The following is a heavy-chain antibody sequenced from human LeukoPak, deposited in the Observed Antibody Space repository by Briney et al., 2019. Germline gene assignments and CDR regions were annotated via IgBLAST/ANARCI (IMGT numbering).Heavy chain of an antibody. D-gene: IGHD6-6*01. CDR1: GGSISSYY. Sequence: SETLSLTCIVSGGSISSYYWSWIRQPPGKGLEWIGYIYSSGSTKSNPSLKSRVTISVDTSKSQFSLKMTSVTAADTAVYYCARDKYISSSNYFYGMDVWGQGTTVTVSS. CDR3: ARDKYISSSNYFYGMDV. CDR2: IYSSGST. V-gene: IGHV4-4*09. J-gene: IGHJ6*02.